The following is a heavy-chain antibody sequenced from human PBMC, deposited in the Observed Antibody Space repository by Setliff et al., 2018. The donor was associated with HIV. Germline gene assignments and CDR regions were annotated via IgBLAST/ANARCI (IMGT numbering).Heavy chain of an antibody. D-gene: IGHD2-2*01. CDR2: VSYTGTT. J-gene: IGHJ4*02. CDR1: YATLSTADYY. V-gene: IGHV4-30-4*01. CDR3: ARQSTTSRDFDS. Sequence: NPSETLSLTCTASYATLSTADYYWTWLRQPPGKDLEWIGFVSYTGTTRYSPSLRSRISISIDASKNKFSLQLSSVTAADTAVYYCARQSTTSRDFDSWGQGTLVTVSS.